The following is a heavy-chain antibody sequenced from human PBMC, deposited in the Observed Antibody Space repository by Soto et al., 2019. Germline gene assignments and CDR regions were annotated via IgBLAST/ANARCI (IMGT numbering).Heavy chain of an antibody. CDR3: AKGVDTAMVGYFDY. V-gene: IGHV3-23*01. CDR1: GFTFSSYA. D-gene: IGHD5-18*01. CDR2: ISGSGGST. Sequence: SGGSLRLSCAASGFTFSSYAMSWVRQAPRKGLEWVSAISGSGGSTYYADSVKGRFTISRDNSKNTLYLQMNSLRAEDTAVYYFAKGVDTAMVGYFDYWGQGTLATVSS. J-gene: IGHJ4*02.